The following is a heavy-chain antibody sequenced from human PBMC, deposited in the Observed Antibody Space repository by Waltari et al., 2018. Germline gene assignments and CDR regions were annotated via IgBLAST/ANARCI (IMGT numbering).Heavy chain of an antibody. V-gene: IGHV3-33*01. CDR2: IWYDGSNK. CDR1: GFTFSSYG. J-gene: IGHJ5*02. Sequence: QVQLVESGGGVVQPGRSLRLSCAASGFTFSSYGMHWVRQAPGKGLEWVAVIWYDGSNKYYADSVKGRFTISRDNSNTTLYLQMNSLRAEDTAVYYCARESPGIAVAGTNWFDPLGQGTLVTVSS. CDR3: ARESPGIAVAGTNWFDP. D-gene: IGHD6-19*01.